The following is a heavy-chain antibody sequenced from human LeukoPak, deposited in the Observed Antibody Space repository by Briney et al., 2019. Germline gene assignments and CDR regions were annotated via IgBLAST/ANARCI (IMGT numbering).Heavy chain of an antibody. V-gene: IGHV4-39*07. CDR2: IYYSGST. D-gene: IGHD6-19*01. J-gene: IGHJ6*03. CDR3: ARVSAVAGIFYYYYMDV. Sequence: SETLSLTCTVSGGSISSSSYYWGWIRQPPGKGLEWIGSIYYSGSTYYNPSLKSRVTISVDTSKNHFSLKLSSVTAADTAVYYCARVSAVAGIFYYYYMDVWGKGTTVTVSS. CDR1: GGSISSSSYY.